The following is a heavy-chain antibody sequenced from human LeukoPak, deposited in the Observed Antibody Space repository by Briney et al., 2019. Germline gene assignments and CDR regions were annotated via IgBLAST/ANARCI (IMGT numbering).Heavy chain of an antibody. D-gene: IGHD3-10*01. CDR2: IIPILGIA. J-gene: IGHJ6*02. CDR1: GGTFSSYA. Sequence: SVKVSCKASGGTFSSYAISWVRQAPGQGLEWMGRIIPILGIANYAQKFQGRVTITADKSTSTAYMELSSLRSEDMAVYYCARDPFYYGSGSNDAWGQGTTVTVSS. V-gene: IGHV1-69*04. CDR3: ARDPFYYGSGSNDA.